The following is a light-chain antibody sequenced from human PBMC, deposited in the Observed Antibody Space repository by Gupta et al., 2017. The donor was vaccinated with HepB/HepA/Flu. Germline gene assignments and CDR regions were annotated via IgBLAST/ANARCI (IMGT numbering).Light chain of an antibody. V-gene: IGKV3-11*01. CDR1: LSVSTY. CDR3: QQRGNWPLS. Sequence: EIVLTQSPATLSLSPGESATLSCRASLSVSTYLAWYQQKPGQAPRLLIYDASNRATGIPARFSGSGSGTDFTLTISSLEPEDFAIYYCQQRGNWPLSFGGGTKVEI. J-gene: IGKJ4*01. CDR2: DAS.